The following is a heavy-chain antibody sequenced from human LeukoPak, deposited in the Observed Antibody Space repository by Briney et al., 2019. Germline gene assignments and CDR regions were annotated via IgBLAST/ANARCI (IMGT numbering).Heavy chain of an antibody. V-gene: IGHV3-23*01. CDR1: GFTFSSYA. J-gene: IGHJ1*01. CDR2: ISGSGGST. D-gene: IGHD6-19*01. CDR3: AKDSIAVAGTIQH. Sequence: GGSLRLSCAASGFTFSSYAMSWVRQAPGKGLEWVSAISGSGGSTYYAGSVKGRFTISRDNSKNTLYLQMNSLRAEDTAVHYCAKDSIAVAGTIQHWGQGTLVTVSS.